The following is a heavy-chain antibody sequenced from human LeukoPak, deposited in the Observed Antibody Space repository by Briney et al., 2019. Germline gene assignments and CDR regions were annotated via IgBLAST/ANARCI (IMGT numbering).Heavy chain of an antibody. Sequence: PGGSLRLSCAASGFTFNSYAMSWVRQAPGKGLEWVSVIYSGGSTYYADSVKGRFTISRDNSKNTLYLQMNSLRAEDTAVYYCARVGYGDYAPYYYYYMDVWGKGTTVTISS. J-gene: IGHJ6*03. V-gene: IGHV3-66*01. D-gene: IGHD4-17*01. CDR3: ARVGYGDYAPYYYYYMDV. CDR2: IYSGGST. CDR1: GFTFNSYA.